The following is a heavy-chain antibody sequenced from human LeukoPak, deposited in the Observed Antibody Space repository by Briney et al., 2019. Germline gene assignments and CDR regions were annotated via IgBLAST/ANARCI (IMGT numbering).Heavy chain of an antibody. J-gene: IGHJ4*02. CDR3: AKYRTSSAPPRNFDY. CDR1: GFTFSSYG. D-gene: IGHD6-19*01. V-gene: IGHV3-30*18. Sequence: GGSLRLSCAASGFTFSSYGMHWVRQAPGKGLEWVAIISYDGSKKYYADSVKGRFTISRDNSKNTLYLQMNSLTADDTAVYYCAKYRTSSAPPRNFDYWGQGTLVTVSS. CDR2: ISYDGSKK.